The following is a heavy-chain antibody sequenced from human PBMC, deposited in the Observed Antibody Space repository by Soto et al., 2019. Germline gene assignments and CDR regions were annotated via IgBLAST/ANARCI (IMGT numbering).Heavy chain of an antibody. CDR2: ISYDGSNK. D-gene: IGHD3-22*01. CDR1: GFTFSSYG. CDR3: AKDSYYYDSSGSFQH. V-gene: IGHV3-30*18. Sequence: PGGSLRLSCAASGFTFSSYGMHWVRQAPGKGLEWVAVISYDGSNKNYADSVKDRFTISRDNSMNTVYLQMNSLRAEDTAVYYCAKDSYYYDSSGSFQHWVKGTLVTVSS. J-gene: IGHJ1*01.